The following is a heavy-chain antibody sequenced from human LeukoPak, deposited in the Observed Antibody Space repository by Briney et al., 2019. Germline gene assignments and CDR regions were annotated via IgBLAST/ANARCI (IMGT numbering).Heavy chain of an antibody. Sequence: GGSLRLSCADSGFTFDDYAMHWVRQAPGKGLEWVSLISWDGGSTYYADSVKGRFTISRDNSKNSLYLQMNSLRAEDTALYYCAKDIRGYCSGGSCSVFDYWGQGTLVTVSS. CDR3: AKDIRGYCSGGSCSVFDY. V-gene: IGHV3-43D*03. CDR1: GFTFDDYA. CDR2: ISWDGGST. D-gene: IGHD2-15*01. J-gene: IGHJ4*02.